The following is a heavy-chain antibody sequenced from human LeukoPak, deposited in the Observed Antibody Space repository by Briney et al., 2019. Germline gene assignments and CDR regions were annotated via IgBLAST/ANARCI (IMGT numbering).Heavy chain of an antibody. CDR2: FNHSGST. D-gene: IGHD2-15*01. Sequence: SETLSLTCAVYGGSFSGYYWSWIRQPPGKGLEWIGEFNHSGSTNYNPSLKSRVTISVDTSKNQFSLKLSSVTAADTAVYYCARCVVVVAATRNDAFDIWGQGTMVTVSS. CDR3: ARCVVVVAATRNDAFDI. V-gene: IGHV4-34*01. CDR1: GGSFSGYY. J-gene: IGHJ3*02.